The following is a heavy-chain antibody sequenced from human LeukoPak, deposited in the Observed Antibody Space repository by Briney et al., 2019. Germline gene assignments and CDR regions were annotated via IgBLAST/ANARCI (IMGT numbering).Heavy chain of an antibody. CDR2: ISAYNGNT. V-gene: IGHV1-18*01. J-gene: IGHJ5*02. CDR3: AIARDGYKYNWFDP. CDR1: GYTFTSYG. Sequence: ASVKVSCKASGYTFTSYGISWVRQAPGQGLEWMGWISAYNGNTNYAQKLQGRVTMTRDTSTSTVYMELSSLRSEDTAVYYCAIARDGYKYNWFDPWGQGTLVTVSS. D-gene: IGHD5-24*01.